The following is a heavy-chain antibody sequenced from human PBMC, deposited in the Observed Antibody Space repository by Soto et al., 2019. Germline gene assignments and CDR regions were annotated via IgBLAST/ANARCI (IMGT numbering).Heavy chain of an antibody. CDR2: ISYDGSQT. CDR3: AREKLADYFDY. CDR1: GFTFSNYA. V-gene: IGHV3-30-3*01. J-gene: IGHJ4*02. D-gene: IGHD6-6*01. Sequence: QVQLVESGGGVVQPGRSLRLSCEASGFTFSNYAVHWVRQAPGKGLEWVAMISYDGSQTYYADSLKGRFTISRDNSKNTLYLQLNSLREEDTGIYYCAREKLADYFDYWGQGTLVTGS.